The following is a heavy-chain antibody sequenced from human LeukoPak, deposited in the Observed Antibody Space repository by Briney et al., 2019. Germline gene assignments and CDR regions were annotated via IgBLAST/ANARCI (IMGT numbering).Heavy chain of an antibody. CDR1: GGTFNTYA. CDR2: IIPIFRTA. CDR3: ARADSFRHKIVGVPAGNDPYYYGMDV. J-gene: IGHJ6*02. D-gene: IGHD2-2*01. V-gene: IGHV1-69*13. Sequence: SVKVSCKTSGGTFNTYAISWVRQAPGQGLEWMGSIIPIFRTARSAQKFQGRVLITADDSTSTAYMELSSLRSEDTAVYYCARADSFRHKIVGVPAGNDPYYYGMDVWGQGTTVTVSS.